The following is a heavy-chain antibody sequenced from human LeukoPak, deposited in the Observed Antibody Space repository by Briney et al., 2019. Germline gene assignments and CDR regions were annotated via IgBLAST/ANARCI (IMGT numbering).Heavy chain of an antibody. Sequence: PSETLSLTCAVYGGSFSGYYWSWIRQPPGKGLEWIGEINHSGSTNYNPSLKSRVTISVDTSKNQFSLKLSSVTAADTAVYYCARGGRATATLHWFDPWGQGTLVTVSS. J-gene: IGHJ5*02. CDR3: ARGGRATATLHWFDP. CDR1: GGSFSGYY. CDR2: INHSGST. D-gene: IGHD2-15*01. V-gene: IGHV4-34*01.